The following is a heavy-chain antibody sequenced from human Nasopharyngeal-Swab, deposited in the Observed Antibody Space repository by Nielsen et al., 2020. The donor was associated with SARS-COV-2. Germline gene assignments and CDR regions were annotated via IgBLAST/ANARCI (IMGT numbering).Heavy chain of an antibody. CDR2: IYSGGSST. Sequence: VRQAPGKGLEWVSVIYSGGSSTYYADSVKGRFTISRDNSKNTLYLQMNSLRAEDTAVYYCAKDGYYYDSSGYGTDVWGQGTTVTVSS. CDR3: AKDGYYYDSSGYGTDV. V-gene: IGHV3-23*03. J-gene: IGHJ6*02. D-gene: IGHD3-22*01.